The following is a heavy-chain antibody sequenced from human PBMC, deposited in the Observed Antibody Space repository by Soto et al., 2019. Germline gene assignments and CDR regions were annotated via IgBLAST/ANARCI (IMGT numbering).Heavy chain of an antibody. CDR3: ARGVTVFGLVTRFWFDP. D-gene: IGHD3-3*01. V-gene: IGHV4-30-4*08. Sequence: SETLSLTCTVSGGSISSGGYYWSWIRQHPGKGLEWIGYIYNSGSTYYNPSLKSRVMISIDTSKNQFSLRLNSLTAADRAVYFCARGVTVFGLVTRFWFDPWGQGAVVTVSS. J-gene: IGHJ5*02. CDR1: GGSISSGGYY. CDR2: IYNSGST.